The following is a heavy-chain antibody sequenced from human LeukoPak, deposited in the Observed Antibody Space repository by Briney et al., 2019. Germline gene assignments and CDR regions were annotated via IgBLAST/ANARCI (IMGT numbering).Heavy chain of an antibody. J-gene: IGHJ5*02. D-gene: IGHD6-19*01. CDR1: GGSISSGSYY. V-gene: IGHV4-61*02. CDR2: IYTSGST. Sequence: SETLSLTCTVSGGSISSGSYYWSWIRQPAGKGLEWIGRIYTSGSTNYNPSLKSRVTISVDTSKNQFSLKLSSVTAADTAVYYCARDGYSSGWYPRYRDNWFDPWGQGTLVTVSS. CDR3: ARDGYSSGWYPRYRDNWFDP.